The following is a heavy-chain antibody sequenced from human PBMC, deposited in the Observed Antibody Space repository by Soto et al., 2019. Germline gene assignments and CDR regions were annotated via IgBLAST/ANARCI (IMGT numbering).Heavy chain of an antibody. CDR1: GFSLTSSGVG. D-gene: IGHD1-20*01. J-gene: IGHJ5*02. CDR2: IYWDGDR. CDR3: AHRVPYNSDWDVGWFDP. Sequence: QITLKESGPTLLEPTQTLTLTCSFSGFSLTSSGVGVGWLRQAPVKALECLGIIYWDGDRRYNPSLRQRLTITKDTSKNQVVLTVTYMEPVDTATYYCAHRVPYNSDWDVGWFDPWGQGTLVTVS. V-gene: IGHV2-5*02.